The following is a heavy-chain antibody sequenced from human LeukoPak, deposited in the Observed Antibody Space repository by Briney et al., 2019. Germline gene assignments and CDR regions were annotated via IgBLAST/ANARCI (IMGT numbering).Heavy chain of an antibody. Sequence: PGGSLRLSCAASGFTFSSYAMHWVRQAPGKGLEWVAVISYDGSNKYYADSVKGRFTISRDNSKNTLYLQMNSLRAEDTAVYYCARDQWGIAARNFDYWGQGTLVTVSS. V-gene: IGHV3-30-3*01. D-gene: IGHD6-6*01. CDR1: GFTFSSYA. J-gene: IGHJ4*02. CDR3: ARDQWGIAARNFDY. CDR2: ISYDGSNK.